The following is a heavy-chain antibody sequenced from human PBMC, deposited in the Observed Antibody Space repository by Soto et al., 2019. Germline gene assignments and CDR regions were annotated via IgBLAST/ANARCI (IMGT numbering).Heavy chain of an antibody. J-gene: IGHJ5*02. CDR1: GYTLSEVS. CDR3: AIAAYCSGATCYSDYNWFDP. CDR2: FDPENDET. V-gene: IGHV1-24*01. D-gene: IGHD2-15*01. Sequence: ASVNVSCKFSGYTLSEVSIHWVRQTPGKGLEWMGCFDPENDETSYAQKFQGRVTLTEDTSTDTAYLELSSLRSEDTAIYYCAIAAYCSGATCYSDYNWFDPWGQGTLVTVSS.